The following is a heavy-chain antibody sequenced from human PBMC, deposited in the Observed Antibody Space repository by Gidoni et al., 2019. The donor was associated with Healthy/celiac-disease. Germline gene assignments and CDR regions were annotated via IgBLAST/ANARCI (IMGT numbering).Heavy chain of an antibody. CDR2: INPNSGGT. Sequence: QVQLVQSGAEVKKPGASVKVSCKASGYTFTGYYMHWVRQAPGQGLEWMGWINPNSGGTNYAQKFQGWVTMTRDTSISTAYMELSRLRSDDTAVYYCAREWKVAGYYYYGMDVWGQGTTVTVSS. CDR3: AREWKVAGYYYYGMDV. J-gene: IGHJ6*02. D-gene: IGHD6-19*01. CDR1: GYTFTGYY. V-gene: IGHV1-2*04.